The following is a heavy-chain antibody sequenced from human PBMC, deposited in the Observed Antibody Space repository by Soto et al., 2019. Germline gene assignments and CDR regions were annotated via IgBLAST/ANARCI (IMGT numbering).Heavy chain of an antibody. CDR1: GFIFSDYA. CDR2: ISDSGGHT. D-gene: IGHD6-13*01. V-gene: IGHV3-23*01. Sequence: EVELLESGGDLVQPGGSLRLSCAASGFIFSDYAMSWVRQAPGKGLEWVSAISDSGGHTHYADSVKGRFTISRDNSKSTLYLQMNSLRAEGTGVYFCAKGFSSSWYTPDVWGQGTTVTVSS. CDR3: AKGFSSSWYTPDV. J-gene: IGHJ6*02.